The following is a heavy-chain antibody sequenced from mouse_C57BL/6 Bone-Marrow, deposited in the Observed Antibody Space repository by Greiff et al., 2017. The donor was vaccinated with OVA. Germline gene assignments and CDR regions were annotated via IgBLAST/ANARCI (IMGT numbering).Heavy chain of an antibody. J-gene: IGHJ2*01. V-gene: IGHV1-55*01. Sequence: QVQLQQPGAELVKPGASVKMSCKASGYTFTSYWITWVKQRPGQGLEWIGDIYPGSGSTNYNEKFKSKATLTVDTSSSTAYMQLSSLTSEDSAVYYCARYGFSTVVARDFDYWGQGTTLTVSS. CDR1: GYTFTSYW. D-gene: IGHD1-1*01. CDR3: ARYGFSTVVARDFDY. CDR2: IYPGSGST.